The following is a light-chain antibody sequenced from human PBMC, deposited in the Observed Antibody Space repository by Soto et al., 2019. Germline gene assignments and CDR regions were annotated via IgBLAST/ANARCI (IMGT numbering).Light chain of an antibody. Sequence: QAVVTQEPSLTVSPGGTVTITWDSSTGGVTSGHYPHWFQQKPGQAPRTLIYDTSNKHSWTPARFSGSLLGGKAALTLSGAQPEDEADYSFFLYDSGARPVFGGGTQLTVL. V-gene: IGLV7-46*01. CDR2: DTS. CDR1: TGGVTSGHY. J-gene: IGLJ7*01. CDR3: FLYDSGARPV.